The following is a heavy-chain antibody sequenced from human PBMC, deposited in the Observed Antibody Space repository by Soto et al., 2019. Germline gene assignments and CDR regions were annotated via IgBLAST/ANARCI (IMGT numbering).Heavy chain of an antibody. CDR3: ASPARNYDFWSGYSFDI. CDR2: MNPNSGNT. J-gene: IGHJ3*02. D-gene: IGHD3-3*01. V-gene: IGHV1-8*01. CDR1: GYTFTSYD. Sequence: GASVKVSCKASGYTFTSYDINWVRQATGQGLEWMGWMNPNSGNTGYAQKLQSRVTMTRNTSISTAYMEQSSLRSEDTAVYYCASPARNYDFWSGYSFDIWG.